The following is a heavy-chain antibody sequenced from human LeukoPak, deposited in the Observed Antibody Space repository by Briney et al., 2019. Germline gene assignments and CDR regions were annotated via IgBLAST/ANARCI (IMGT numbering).Heavy chain of an antibody. D-gene: IGHD2-2*02. CDR3: ARGPEPIAVVPTAIGPYYYFYMDV. J-gene: IGHJ6*03. Sequence: SVKVSCKASGGTFSSYAISWVRQAPGQGLEWMGGIIPIFHTANFAQNFQGRVSITADEYTSTAYMELSSLRSEDTAVYYCARGPEPIAVVPTAIGPYYYFYMDVWGQGTTVTVSS. CDR2: IIPIFHTA. V-gene: IGHV1-69*01. CDR1: GGTFSSYA.